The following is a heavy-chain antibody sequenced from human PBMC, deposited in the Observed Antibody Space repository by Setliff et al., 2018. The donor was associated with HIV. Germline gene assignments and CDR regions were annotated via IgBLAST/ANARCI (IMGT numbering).Heavy chain of an antibody. CDR3: ARDLWGDDAFDI. D-gene: IGHD1-26*01. CDR1: GGTFNTYP. CDR2: IAPNLRMP. J-gene: IGHJ3*02. V-gene: IGHV1-69*10. Sequence: SVKVSCKTSGGTFNTYPIAWVRQAPGQGLEWMGGIAPNLRMPNYIQKFKGRLTITADESTSTVYMELTNLRSEDTAMYYCARDLWGDDAFDIWGQGTMVTVSS.